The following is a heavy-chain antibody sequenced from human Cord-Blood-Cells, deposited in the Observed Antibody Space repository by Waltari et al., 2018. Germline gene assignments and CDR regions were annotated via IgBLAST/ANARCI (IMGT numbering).Heavy chain of an antibody. CDR1: GGSISSGGYS. CDR2: IYYSGST. D-gene: IGHD1-26*01. Sequence: QVQLQESGPGLVKPSQTLSLTCTVSGGSISSGGYSCSWIRQHPGKGLEWIGYIYYSGSTYYNPSLKSRVTISVDTSKNQFSLKLSSVTAADTAVYYCARVPSWELLFDYWGQGTLVTVSS. V-gene: IGHV4-31*03. J-gene: IGHJ4*02. CDR3: ARVPSWELLFDY.